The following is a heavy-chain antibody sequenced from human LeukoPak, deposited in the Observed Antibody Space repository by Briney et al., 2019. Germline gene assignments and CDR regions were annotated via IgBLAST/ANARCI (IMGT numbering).Heavy chain of an antibody. D-gene: IGHD7-27*01. V-gene: IGHV1-8*01. CDR2: MNPNSGNT. CDR1: GYTFTSYD. J-gene: IGHJ5*02. CDR3: ARGINWGSGDNWFGP. Sequence: ASVKASCKASGYTFTSYDINWVRQATGQGLEWMGWMNPNSGNTGYAQKFQGRVTMTRNTSISTAYMELSSLRSEDTAVYYCARGINWGSGDNWFGPWGREPWSPSPQ.